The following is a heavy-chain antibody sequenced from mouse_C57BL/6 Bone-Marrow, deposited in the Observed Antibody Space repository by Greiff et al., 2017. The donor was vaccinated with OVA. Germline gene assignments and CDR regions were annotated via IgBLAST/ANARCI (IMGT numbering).Heavy chain of an antibody. CDR1: GFSFNTYA. CDR3: VRGKHAYYIPYYAMDY. Sequence: EVQGVESGGGLVQPKGSLQLSCAASGFSFNTYAMTWVRQAPGKGLEWVARIRSKSNNYATYYADSVKDRFTISRDDSESMLYLQMNNLKTEDTAMYYCVRGKHAYYIPYYAMDYWGQGTSVTVSS. D-gene: IGHD2-12*01. CDR2: IRSKSNNYAT. V-gene: IGHV10-1*01. J-gene: IGHJ4*01.